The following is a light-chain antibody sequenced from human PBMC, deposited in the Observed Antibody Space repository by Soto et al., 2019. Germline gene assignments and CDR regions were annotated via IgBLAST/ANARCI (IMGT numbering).Light chain of an antibody. CDR1: SSDIGAYNS. CDR2: EVS. J-gene: IGLJ2*01. Sequence: QSVLTQPASVSGSPGQSITISCTGTSSDIGAYNSVSWYQQYPGRAPKLMIYEVSNRPSGVSHRFSGSKSGNTASLTISGLQTEDEADYYCSSFSSITREVFGGGTQLTVL. CDR3: SSFSSITREV. V-gene: IGLV2-14*01.